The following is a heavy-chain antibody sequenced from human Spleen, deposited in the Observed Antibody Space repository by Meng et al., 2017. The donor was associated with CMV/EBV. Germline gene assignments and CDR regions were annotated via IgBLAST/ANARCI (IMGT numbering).Heavy chain of an antibody. CDR2: ISGSGGST. CDR3: AKDVVGAATTYYFDY. J-gene: IGHJ4*02. Sequence: GESLKISCAASGFTFSSYAMSWVRQAPGKGLEWVSAISGSGGSTYYADSVKGRFTISRDNAKNSLYLQMNSLRAEDTALYYCAKDVVGAATTYYFDYWGQGTLVTVSS. CDR1: GFTFSSYA. V-gene: IGHV3-23*01. D-gene: IGHD4-11*01.